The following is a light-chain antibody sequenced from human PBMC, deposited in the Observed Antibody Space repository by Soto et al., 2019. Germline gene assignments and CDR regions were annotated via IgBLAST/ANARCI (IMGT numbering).Light chain of an antibody. CDR1: QSVSSD. CDR3: QQRSNWPPIT. CDR2: GAS. V-gene: IGKV3-11*01. Sequence: IVMTQSPATLSVSPGERATLSCRASQSVSSDLAWYHQKPGQAPRLLIYGASSRATGIPDRFSGSGSGTDFTLTISRLEPEDFAVYYCQQRSNWPPITFGQGTRLEIK. J-gene: IGKJ5*01.